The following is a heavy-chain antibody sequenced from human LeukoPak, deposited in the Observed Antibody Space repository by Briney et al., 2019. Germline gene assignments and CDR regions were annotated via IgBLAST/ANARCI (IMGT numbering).Heavy chain of an antibody. Sequence: GRSLRLSCAASGFTFDDYAMHWVRHAPGKGLEWVSGISWNSGSIGYADSVKGRFTISRDNAKNSLYLQMNSLRAEDTALYYCAKGSLEKLLGWFDPWVQGTLVTVSS. CDR3: AKGSLEKLLGWFDP. CDR1: GFTFDDYA. D-gene: IGHD1-1*01. CDR2: ISWNSGSI. J-gene: IGHJ5*02. V-gene: IGHV3-9*01.